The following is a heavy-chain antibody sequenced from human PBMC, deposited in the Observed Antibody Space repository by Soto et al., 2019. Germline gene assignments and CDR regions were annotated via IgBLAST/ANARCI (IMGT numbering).Heavy chain of an antibody. D-gene: IGHD3-10*01. CDR1: GFTFSSYG. CDR2: IWYDGSNK. J-gene: IGHJ5*02. V-gene: IGHV3-33*01. CDR3: ARDLIWFEYNWFDP. Sequence: GGSLRLSCAASGFTFSSYGMHWVRQAPGKGLEWVAVIWYDGSNKYYADSVKGRFTISRDNSKNTLYLQMNSLRAEDTAVYYCARDLIWFEYNWFDPWGQGTLVTVSS.